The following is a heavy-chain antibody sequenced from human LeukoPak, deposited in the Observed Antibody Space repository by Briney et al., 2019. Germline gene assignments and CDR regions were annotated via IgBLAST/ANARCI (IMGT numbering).Heavy chain of an antibody. D-gene: IGHD1-26*01. CDR3: ARGSYGQFDS. J-gene: IGHJ4*02. CDR2: IHHSGST. V-gene: IGHV4-59*01. CDR1: GASINTYY. Sequence: SETLSLTCTVSGASINTYYWSWIQQPPGKGLEWIAYIHHSGSTNYNPSLRSRVTISVDTSKNQFSLKLSSVTAADTAVYYCARGSYGQFDSWGQGTLVAVSS.